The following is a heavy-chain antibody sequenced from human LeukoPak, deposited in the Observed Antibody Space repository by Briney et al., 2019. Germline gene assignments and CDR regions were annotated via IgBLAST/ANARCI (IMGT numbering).Heavy chain of an antibody. Sequence: SETLSLTCTVSGGSISSYYWSWIRQPPGKGLEWIGYIYYSGSTNYNPPLKSRVTISVDTSKNQFSLKLSSVTAADTAVYYCARGDFSDPFGQLDYWGQGTLVTVSS. D-gene: IGHD3-10*01. CDR1: GGSISSYY. J-gene: IGHJ4*02. V-gene: IGHV4-59*01. CDR2: IYYSGST. CDR3: ARGDFSDPFGQLDY.